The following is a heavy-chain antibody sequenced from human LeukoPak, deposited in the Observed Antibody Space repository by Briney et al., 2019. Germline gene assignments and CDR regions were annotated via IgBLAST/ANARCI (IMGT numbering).Heavy chain of an antibody. CDR3: AEGGNYGGNSRLNY. Sequence: PGGSLRLSCAASGFTFYEYAMHWVRQGPGKGLEWVSLISGDGGSTYYADSVKGRFTISRDNSKNSLYLQMNSLRTEDTALYYCAEGGNYGGNSRLNYWGQGTLVTVSS. CDR2: ISGDGGST. J-gene: IGHJ4*02. CDR1: GFTFYEYA. V-gene: IGHV3-43*02. D-gene: IGHD4-23*01.